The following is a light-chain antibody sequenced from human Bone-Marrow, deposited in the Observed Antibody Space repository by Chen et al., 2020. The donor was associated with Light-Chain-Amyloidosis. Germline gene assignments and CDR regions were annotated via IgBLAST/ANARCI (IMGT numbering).Light chain of an antibody. CDR2: RDT. CDR3: QSADSSGTYEVI. CDR1: DLPTKY. V-gene: IGLV3-25*03. J-gene: IGLJ2*01. Sequence: SYELTQPPSVSVSPGQTARITCSGDDLPTKYAYWYQQKPGQAPVLVIHRDTERPSGLSERFSGSSSGTTATLTISGVQAEDEADDDCQSADSSGTYEVIFGGGTKLTVL.